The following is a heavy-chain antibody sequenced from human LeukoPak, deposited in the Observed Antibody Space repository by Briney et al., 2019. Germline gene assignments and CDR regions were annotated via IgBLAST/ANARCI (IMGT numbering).Heavy chain of an antibody. J-gene: IGHJ4*02. D-gene: IGHD1-26*01. CDR2: INHSGST. CDR1: GGSFSGYY. CDR3: AKWELANLFDY. V-gene: IGHV4-34*01. Sequence: PSETLSLTCAVYGGSFSGYYWSWVRQPPGKGLEWIGEINHSGSTNYNPSLKSRVTISVDTSKNQFSLKLSSVTAADTAVYSCAKWELANLFDYWGQGTLVTVPS.